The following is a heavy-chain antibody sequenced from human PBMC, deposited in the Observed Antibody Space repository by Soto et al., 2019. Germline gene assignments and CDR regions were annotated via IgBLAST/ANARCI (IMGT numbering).Heavy chain of an antibody. D-gene: IGHD2-15*01. CDR2: IVPIFGTT. J-gene: IGHJ6*02. CDR1: GGVFRRYA. V-gene: IGHV1-69*13. CDR3: ARPDEGSSHSTQHYYYALDV. Sequence: ASVKVSCKVSGGVFRRYAISWVRQAPGQGLEWLGGIVPIFGTTNYAQKFQGRVTIVADESTSTAYMDLSSLRSDDTAVYYCARPDEGSSHSTQHYYYALDVWGQGTTVTVSS.